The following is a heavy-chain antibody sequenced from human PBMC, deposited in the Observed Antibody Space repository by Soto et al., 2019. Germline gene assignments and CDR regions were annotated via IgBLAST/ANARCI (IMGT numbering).Heavy chain of an antibody. CDR1: GFTFSTYW. V-gene: IGHV3-7*01. D-gene: IGHD3-10*01. J-gene: IGHJ4*02. CDR3: ARDETYYYGSGPV. Sequence: VGSRRLSCAVSGFTFSTYWMSWVRQAPGKGLEWVANIKQDGSEKYYVDSVKGRFTISRDNAKNSLYLQMNSLRAEDTAVYYCARDETYYYGSGPVGGQGTLVTVSS. CDR2: IKQDGSEK.